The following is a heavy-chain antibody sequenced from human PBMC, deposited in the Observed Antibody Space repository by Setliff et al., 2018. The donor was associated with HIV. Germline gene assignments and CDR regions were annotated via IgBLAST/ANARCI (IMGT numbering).Heavy chain of an antibody. CDR2: ISPHNGDK. D-gene: IGHD7-27*01. J-gene: IGHJ5*02. V-gene: IGHV1-2*02. Sequence: ASVKVSCKPSGYTFTDYFIHWVRQAPGQGLEWMGWISPHNGDKNILQRFRGRVTMTTDTSFSTAYMELSGLRSDDTAMYYCARQLSNSLDLWGQGTLVTVSS. CDR1: GYTFTDYF. CDR3: ARQLSNSLDL.